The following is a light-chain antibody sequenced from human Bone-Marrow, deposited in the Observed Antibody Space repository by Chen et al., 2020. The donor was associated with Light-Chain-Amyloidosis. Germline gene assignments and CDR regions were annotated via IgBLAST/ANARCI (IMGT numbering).Light chain of an antibody. J-gene: IGLJ2*01. CDR1: SGHSSYA. CDR3: QTWGTGTHVV. V-gene: IGLV4-69*01. CDR2: LNSDGSH. Sequence: QLVLTQSPSASASLGASVKLTCTLSSGHSSYAIAWHQQQPEKGPRYLMKLNSDGSHSKGDGIPDRFSCSRSGSERYLTISSLQSEDEANYYCQTWGTGTHVVCGGGTKLPVL.